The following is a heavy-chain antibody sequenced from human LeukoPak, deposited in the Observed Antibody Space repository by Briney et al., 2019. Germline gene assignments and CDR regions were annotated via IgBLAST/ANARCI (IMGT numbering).Heavy chain of an antibody. CDR1: GYTFTSYG. D-gene: IGHD6-19*01. V-gene: IGHV1-18*01. CDR2: ISAYNGNT. Sequence: ASVKVSCKASGYTFTSYGISWVRQAPGQGLEWMGWISAYNGNTNYAQKFQGRVTMTRDTSTSTVYMELSSLRSEDTAVYYCAREGIAVALGGAFDIWGQGTMVTVSS. CDR3: AREGIAVALGGAFDI. J-gene: IGHJ3*02.